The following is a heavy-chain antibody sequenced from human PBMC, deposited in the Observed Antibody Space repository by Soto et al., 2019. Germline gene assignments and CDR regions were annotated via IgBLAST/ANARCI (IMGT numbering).Heavy chain of an antibody. V-gene: IGHV4-4*02. Sequence: PSETLSLTCAVSGGSISSSNWRSVFRRPPGKGLEWIGEIYHSGSTNYNPSLKSRVTISVDKSKNQFSLKLNSVTAADTAVYYCAKVRESRGPQPFDYWGQGTLVTVS. CDR1: GGSISSSNW. D-gene: IGHD3-10*01. CDR3: AKVRESRGPQPFDY. J-gene: IGHJ4*02. CDR2: IYHSGST.